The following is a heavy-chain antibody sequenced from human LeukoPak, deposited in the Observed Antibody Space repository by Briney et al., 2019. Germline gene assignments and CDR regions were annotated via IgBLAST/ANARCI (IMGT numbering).Heavy chain of an antibody. CDR2: IYYSGST. J-gene: IGHJ4*02. Sequence: PSQTLSLTGTVSGGSISSGDYYWSWIRQPPGKGLEWIGYIYYSGSTYYNPSLKSRVTISVDTSKNQFSLKLSSVTAADTAVYYCARAIGLGSSDRYYFDYWGQGTLVTVSS. D-gene: IGHD6-13*01. V-gene: IGHV4-30-4*08. CDR1: GGSISSGDYY. CDR3: ARAIGLGSSDRYYFDY.